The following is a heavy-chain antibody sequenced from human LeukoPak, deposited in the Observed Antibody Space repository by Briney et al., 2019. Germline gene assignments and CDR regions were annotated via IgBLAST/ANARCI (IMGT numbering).Heavy chain of an antibody. CDR2: INPNNGGT. Sequence: GASVKVSCKSSGYTFNGYYMHWVRQAPGQGLEWMGWINPNNGGTKYAQNFQGRVTMTRDTSISTAYMELSTLRSDDTAVYYCARDQAPRMITFGGPRRWFDPWGQGTLVTVSS. J-gene: IGHJ5*02. CDR1: GYTFNGYY. D-gene: IGHD3-16*01. V-gene: IGHV1-2*02. CDR3: ARDQAPRMITFGGPRRWFDP.